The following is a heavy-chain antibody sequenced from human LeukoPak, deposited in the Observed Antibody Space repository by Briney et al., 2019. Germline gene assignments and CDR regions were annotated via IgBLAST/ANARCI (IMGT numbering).Heavy chain of an antibody. Sequence: SVKVSCKASGGTFSSYAISWVRQAPGQGLEWMGGIIPIFGTANYAQKFQGRVTITADESTSTAYMELSSLRSEDTAVYYCAREFGGTAMVPLSYYGMDVWGQGTTVTVSS. CDR1: GGTFSSYA. CDR2: IIPIFGTA. J-gene: IGHJ6*02. V-gene: IGHV1-69*13. CDR3: AREFGGTAMVPLSYYGMDV. D-gene: IGHD5-18*01.